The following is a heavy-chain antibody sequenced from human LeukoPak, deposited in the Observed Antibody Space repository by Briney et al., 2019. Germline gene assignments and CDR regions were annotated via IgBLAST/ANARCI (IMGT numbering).Heavy chain of an antibody. D-gene: IGHD3-10*01. CDR3: ARDRRLWFGEPSNWFDP. V-gene: IGHV3-7*01. CDR1: RFTFSGYW. Sequence: PGGSLRLSCAASRFTFSGYWMNWVRQAPGKGLEWVANIKQDGSEKYYVDSVKGRFTISRDNAKNSLYLQMNSLRAEDTAVYYCARDRRLWFGEPSNWFDPWGQGTLVTVSS. J-gene: IGHJ5*02. CDR2: IKQDGSEK.